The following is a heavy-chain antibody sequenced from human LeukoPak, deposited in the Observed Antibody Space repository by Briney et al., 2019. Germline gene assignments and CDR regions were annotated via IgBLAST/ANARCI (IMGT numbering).Heavy chain of an antibody. D-gene: IGHD4-17*01. V-gene: IGHV4-38-2*02. CDR2: IYHSGST. Sequence: PSETLSLTCTVSGYSISSGYYWGWIRQPPGKGLEWIGSIYHSGSTYYNPSLKSRVTISVDTSKNQFSLKLSSVTAADTAVYYCARGASDCGANWFDPWGQGTLVTFSS. J-gene: IGHJ5*02. CDR1: GYSISSGYY. CDR3: ARGASDCGANWFDP.